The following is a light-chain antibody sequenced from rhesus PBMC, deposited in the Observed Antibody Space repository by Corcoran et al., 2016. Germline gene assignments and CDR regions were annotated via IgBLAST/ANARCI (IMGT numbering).Light chain of an antibody. CDR2: DVN. CDR1: NSDIGGYND. J-gene: IGLJ1*01. Sequence: ALTQPPSVSKSLGQSVTISCTGTNSDIGGYNDVSWYQQHPGAAPRLLIYDVNKRPSGVSNHFSGSKSGNTASLTISGLRAEDEADYYCSSYRSGSIFIFGSGTRLTVL. CDR3: SSYRSGSIFI. V-gene: IGLV2S9*01.